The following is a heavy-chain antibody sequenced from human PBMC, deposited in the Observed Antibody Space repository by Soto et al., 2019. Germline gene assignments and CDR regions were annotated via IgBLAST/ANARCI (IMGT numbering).Heavy chain of an antibody. D-gene: IGHD6-6*01. CDR3: ARHPSLADRGYYYYGMDV. CDR2: IYPGDSDT. CDR1: GYSFTSYW. Sequence: GESLKISCKGSGYSFTSYWIGWVRQMPGKGLEWMGIIYPGDSDTRYSPSFQGQVTISADKSISTAYLQWSSLKASDTAMYYCARHPSLADRGYYYYGMDVWGQGTTVTVSS. V-gene: IGHV5-51*01. J-gene: IGHJ6*02.